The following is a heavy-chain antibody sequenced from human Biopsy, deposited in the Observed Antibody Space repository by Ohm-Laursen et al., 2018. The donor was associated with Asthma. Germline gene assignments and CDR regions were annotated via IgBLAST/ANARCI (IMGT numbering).Heavy chain of an antibody. CDR1: GFTFGTYA. CDR2: MSYEGSTE. Sequence: SLRLSCAASGFTFGTYAMHWVRQAPGKGLEWVAVMSYEGSTEYYPDSVKGRFTISRDNSKNTVYLQMNSLRVADAAVYYCARGYSLGGDFNYWGQGILVTVSS. J-gene: IGHJ4*02. CDR3: ARGYSLGGDFNY. D-gene: IGHD5-18*01. V-gene: IGHV3-30-3*01.